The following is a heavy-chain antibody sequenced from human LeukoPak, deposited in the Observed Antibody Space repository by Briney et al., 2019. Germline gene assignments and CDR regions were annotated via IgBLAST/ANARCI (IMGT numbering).Heavy chain of an antibody. CDR2: IWYDGSNK. CDR1: GFTFSSYG. Sequence: GRSLRLSCAASGFTFSSYGMHWVRQAPGKGLEWVAVIWYDGSNKYYADSVKGRFTISRDNSKNTLYLQMNSLRAEDTAVYYCARERRYYGSGSYYKTLDCWGQGTLVTVSS. D-gene: IGHD3-10*01. CDR3: ARERRYYGSGSYYKTLDC. J-gene: IGHJ4*02. V-gene: IGHV3-33*01.